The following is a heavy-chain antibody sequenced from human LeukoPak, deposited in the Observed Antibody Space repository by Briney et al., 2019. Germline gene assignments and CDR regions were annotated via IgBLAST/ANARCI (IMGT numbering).Heavy chain of an antibody. Sequence: GESLKISCRASGYSFTTYWIGWVRQMPGKGLEWMGVIFPADSDTRYSPSFQGQVTISADKSISTAYLQWSSLKASDTAMYYCASVYSSTSWDYWGQGTLVTVSS. D-gene: IGHD6-13*01. J-gene: IGHJ4*02. V-gene: IGHV5-51*01. CDR2: IFPADSDT. CDR1: GYSFTTYW. CDR3: ASVYSSTSWDY.